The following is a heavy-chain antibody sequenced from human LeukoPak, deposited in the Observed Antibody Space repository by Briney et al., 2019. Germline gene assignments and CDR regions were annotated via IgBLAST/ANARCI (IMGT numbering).Heavy chain of an antibody. V-gene: IGHV3-7*01. J-gene: IGHJ5*02. CDR1: GFTFSSYW. Sequence: GGSLRLSCAASGFTFSSYWMSRVRQAPGKGLEWVANIKEDGSDKYYVDSVEGRFTISRDNAKNSLYLQMNSLRAEDTAVYYCARDDPTNWFDPWGQGTLVTVSS. CDR3: ARDDPTNWFDP. CDR2: IKEDGSDK.